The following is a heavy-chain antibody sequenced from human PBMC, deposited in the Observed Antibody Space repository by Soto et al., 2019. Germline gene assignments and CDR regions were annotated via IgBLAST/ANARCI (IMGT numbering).Heavy chain of an antibody. J-gene: IGHJ6*02. V-gene: IGHV1-3*01. CDR1: GYTFNSYA. CDR3: ARDGPSRDYYYYGMDV. CDR2: INAGNGNT. Sequence: ASVKVSCKASGYTFNSYAMHWVCQAPGQRLEWMGWINAGNGNTKYSQKFQGRVTITRDTSASTAYMELSSLRSEDTAVYYCARDGPSRDYYYYGMDVWGQGTTVTVSS.